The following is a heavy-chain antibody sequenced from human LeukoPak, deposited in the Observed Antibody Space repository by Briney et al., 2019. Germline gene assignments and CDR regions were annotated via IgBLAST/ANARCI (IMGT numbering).Heavy chain of an antibody. D-gene: IGHD6-13*01. V-gene: IGHV4-4*02. CDR2: IYTSGST. J-gene: IGHJ3*02. CDR3: ARRMGSSWDNDAFDI. CDR1: GGSISSSNW. Sequence: PSETLSLTCAVSGGSISSSNWWSWVRQPPGKGLEWIGRIYTSGSTNYNSSLKSRVTISVDTSKNQFSLKLNSVTAADTAVYYCARRMGSSWDNDAFDIWGQGAMVTVSS.